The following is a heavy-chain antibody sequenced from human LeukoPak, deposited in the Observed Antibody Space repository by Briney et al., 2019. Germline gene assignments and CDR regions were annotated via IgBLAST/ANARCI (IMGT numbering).Heavy chain of an antibody. CDR3: ARGRLLLWFGEEIWFDP. CDR1: GGSFSGYY. D-gene: IGHD3-10*01. Sequence: PSETLSLTCAVYGGSFSGYYWSWIRQPPGKGLEWIGEINHSGSTIYNPSLKSRVTISVDTSKNQFSLKLSSVTAADTAVYYCARGRLLLWFGEEIWFDPWGQGTLVTVSS. J-gene: IGHJ5*02. CDR2: INHSGST. V-gene: IGHV4-34*01.